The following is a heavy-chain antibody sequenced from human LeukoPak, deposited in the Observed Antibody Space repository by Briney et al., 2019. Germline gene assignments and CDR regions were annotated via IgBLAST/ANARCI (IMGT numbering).Heavy chain of an antibody. CDR3: AKKYDSSGYYPLFFDY. D-gene: IGHD3-22*01. CDR2: ISGSGGTT. Sequence: GGSLRLSCAASGFTFSSYAMSWVRQAPGKGLEWVSGISGSGGTTYHAGSVKGRFTISRDNSKNTLYLQMNSLRAEDTAVYYCAKKYDSSGYYPLFFDYWGQGTLVTVSS. V-gene: IGHV3-23*01. CDR1: GFTFSSYA. J-gene: IGHJ4*02.